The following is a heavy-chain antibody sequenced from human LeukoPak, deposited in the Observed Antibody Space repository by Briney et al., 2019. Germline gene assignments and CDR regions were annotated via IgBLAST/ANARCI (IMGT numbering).Heavy chain of an antibody. V-gene: IGHV3-7*01. CDR1: GFTFRSYW. D-gene: IGHD2-15*01. CDR2: MKLDGSEE. Sequence: GGSLRLSCAASGFTFRSYWMSWVRQAPGKGLEWVANMKLDGSEEYYVDSVKGRFTISSDNAKNSLYLQMTSLTVDDPAVYYCASWARYCSSGSCYSWFDPWGQGTLVTVSP. J-gene: IGHJ5*02. CDR3: ASWARYCSSGSCYSWFDP.